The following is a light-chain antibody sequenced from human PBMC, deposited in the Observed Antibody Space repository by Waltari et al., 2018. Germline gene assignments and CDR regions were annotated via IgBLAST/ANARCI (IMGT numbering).Light chain of an antibody. J-gene: IGLJ3*02. Sequence: QSALTQPPSASGSPGPSVTISCTGTSRDIGGSNFFSWYQQPPGKAPRFLIYDVNKRPSGVSDRFSGSKSGNTASLTVSGLQPDDEATYYCSAFAGSNNFGVFGGGTKLTVL. CDR2: DVN. CDR1: SRDIGGSNF. CDR3: SAFAGSNNFGV. V-gene: IGLV2-8*01.